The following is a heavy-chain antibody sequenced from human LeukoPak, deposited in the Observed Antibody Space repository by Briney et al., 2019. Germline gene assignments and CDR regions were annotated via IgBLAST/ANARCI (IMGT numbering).Heavy chain of an antibody. CDR1: GGSISSGGYP. D-gene: IGHD1-26*01. CDR2: IYYSGST. CDR3: ARDGRYYYAFDI. Sequence: SETLSLTCAVSGGSISSGGYPWSWIRQPPGKGLEWIGYIYYSGSTYYNPSLKSRATISVDTSKNQFSLKLSSVTAADTAVYYCARDGRYYYAFDIWGQGTMVTVSS. J-gene: IGHJ3*02. V-gene: IGHV4-30-4*07.